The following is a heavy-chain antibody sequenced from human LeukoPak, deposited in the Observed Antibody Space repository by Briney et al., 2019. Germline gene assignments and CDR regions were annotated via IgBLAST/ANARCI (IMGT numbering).Heavy chain of an antibody. CDR1: GGSISSSSYY. D-gene: IGHD7-27*01. J-gene: IGHJ3*02. CDR2: IYYSGST. Sequence: ASETLSLTCTVSGGSISSSSYYWGWIRQPPGKGLEWIGSIYYSGSTYYNPSLKSRVTISVDTSKNQFSLKLSSVTAADTAVYYCARPPATGDDAFDIWGQGTMVAVSS. V-gene: IGHV4-39*01. CDR3: ARPPATGDDAFDI.